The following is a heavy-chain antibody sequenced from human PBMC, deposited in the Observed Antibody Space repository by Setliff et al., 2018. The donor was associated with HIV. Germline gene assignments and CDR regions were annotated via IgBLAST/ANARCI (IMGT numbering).Heavy chain of an antibody. D-gene: IGHD6-19*01. V-gene: IGHV1-69*06. CDR2: IIPIFGTP. CDR3: ARDSESYRSGWYLGAHWFDP. J-gene: IGHJ5*02. CDR1: GGTFSSYA. Sequence: GASVKVSCKASGGTFSSYAISWVRQAPGQGLEWMGRIIPIFGTPNYAQKFQGRVTITADKSTSTAYMELSSLRSEDTAVYYCARDSESYRSGWYLGAHWFDPWGQGTLVTASS.